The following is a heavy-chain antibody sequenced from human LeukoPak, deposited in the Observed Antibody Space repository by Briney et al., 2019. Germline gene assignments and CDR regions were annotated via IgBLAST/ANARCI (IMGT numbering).Heavy chain of an antibody. CDR1: GGSFSGYY. CDR2: INHSGST. J-gene: IGHJ4*02. D-gene: IGHD2-2*01. CDR3: ARGYCSSTSCPDY. Sequence: SETLSLTCAVYGGSFSGYYWSWIRQPPGKGLEWIGEINHSGSTNYNPSLKSRVTISVDTSKNHFSLKLSSVTAADTAVYYCARGYCSSTSCPDYWGQGTLVTVSS. V-gene: IGHV4-34*01.